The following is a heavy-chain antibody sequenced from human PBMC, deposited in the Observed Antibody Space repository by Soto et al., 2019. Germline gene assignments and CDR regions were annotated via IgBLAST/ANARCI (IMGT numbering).Heavy chain of an antibody. CDR3: AKDLKSCSGGSCSHDAFDI. J-gene: IGHJ3*02. CDR1: GFTFSSYA. V-gene: IGHV3-23*01. D-gene: IGHD2-15*01. Sequence: GGSLRLSCAAYGFTFSSYALRWVRQAPGKGLEWVSAISGSGGSTYYADSVKSRFTISRDNSKNTLYLQMNSLRAEDTAVYYCAKDLKSCSGGSCSHDAFDIWGEGTMLTVSS. CDR2: ISGSGGST.